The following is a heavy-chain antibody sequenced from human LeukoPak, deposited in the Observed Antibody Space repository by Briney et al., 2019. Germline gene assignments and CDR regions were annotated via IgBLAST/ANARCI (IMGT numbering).Heavy chain of an antibody. V-gene: IGHV4-61*02. D-gene: IGHD3-22*01. CDR1: GGSISSGSYY. J-gene: IGHJ4*02. CDR3: ASLSALGSSGFYYFDY. Sequence: PSETLSLTCTVSGGSISSGSYYWSWIRQPAGKGLEWIGRIYTSGSTNYNPSLKSRVTISVDTSKNQFSLKLSSVTAADTAVYYCASLSALGSSGFYYFDYWGQGTLVTVSS. CDR2: IYTSGST.